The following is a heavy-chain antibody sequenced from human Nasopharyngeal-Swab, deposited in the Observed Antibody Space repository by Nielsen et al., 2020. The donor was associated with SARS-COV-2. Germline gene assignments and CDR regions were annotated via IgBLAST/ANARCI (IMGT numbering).Heavy chain of an antibody. CDR3: ARGRKGGGRVVVIPYYYYYMYV. CDR2: MNPNSGTT. V-gene: IGHV1-8*01. J-gene: IGHJ6*03. D-gene: IGHD3-22*01. Sequence: WVRQAPGQGLAWMGWMNPNSGTTGYAQKFQGRVTMTRNTSISTAYMELSSLRSEDTAVYYCARGRKGGGRVVVIPYYYYYMYVWGKGTTVTVSS.